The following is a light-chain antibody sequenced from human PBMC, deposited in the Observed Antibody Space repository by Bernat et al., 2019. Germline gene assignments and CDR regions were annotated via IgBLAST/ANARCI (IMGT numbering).Light chain of an antibody. CDR3: SAWDTSLSGLV. CDR1: SNNVGNQG. V-gene: IGLV10-54*04. J-gene: IGLJ3*02. CDR2: RNN. Sequence: QAGLTQPPSVSKGLRQTATLTCTGNSNNVGNQGSSWLQQHQGHPPKLLSYRNNNRPSGISERFSASRSGNTASLTITGLQPGDEADYYCSAWDTSLSGLVFGGGTKLTVL.